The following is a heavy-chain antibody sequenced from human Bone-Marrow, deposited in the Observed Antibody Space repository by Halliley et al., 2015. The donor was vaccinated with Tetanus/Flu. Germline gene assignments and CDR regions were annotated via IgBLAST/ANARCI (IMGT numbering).Heavy chain of an antibody. V-gene: IGHV4-59*13. D-gene: IGHD5-12*01. CDR2: VYDSGSP. Sequence: GKGLEWIGYVYDSGSPKYNPSLKSRVTISRDTSKTRFSLNLTSVTAADTAVYYCVTGKGWLPDYWGQGTLVTVSS. CDR3: VTGKGWLPDY. J-gene: IGHJ4*02.